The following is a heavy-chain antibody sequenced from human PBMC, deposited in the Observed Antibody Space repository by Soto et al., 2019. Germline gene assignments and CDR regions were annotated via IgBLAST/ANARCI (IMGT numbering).Heavy chain of an antibody. D-gene: IGHD6-13*01. CDR1: GYTFTHYY. CDR2: INPASTST. CDR3: ARDLAAGDH. J-gene: IGHJ4*02. Sequence: QVQLVQSGAEVKKPGASGKVSCRTSGYTFTHYYIHWVRQAPGQGLEWLGIINPASTSTNYAQEFQGRVTLTMDTSTTTVYMELSGLRTEDTAIFYCARDLAAGDHWGQGTLVTVSS. V-gene: IGHV1-46*01.